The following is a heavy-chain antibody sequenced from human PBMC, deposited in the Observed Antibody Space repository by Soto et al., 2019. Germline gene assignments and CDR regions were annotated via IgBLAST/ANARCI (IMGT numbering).Heavy chain of an antibody. CDR3: ARLSVVVPAAIYY. V-gene: IGHV4-31*03. D-gene: IGHD2-2*01. Sequence: QVQLQESGPGLVKPSQTLSLTCTVSGGSISSGGYYWSWIRQHPGKGLEWIGYIYYSGSTYYNPSLKSRVTISVDTSKNQFSLKLSSVTAADTVVYYCARLSVVVPAAIYYWGQGTLVTVSS. CDR2: IYYSGST. CDR1: GGSISSGGYY. J-gene: IGHJ4*02.